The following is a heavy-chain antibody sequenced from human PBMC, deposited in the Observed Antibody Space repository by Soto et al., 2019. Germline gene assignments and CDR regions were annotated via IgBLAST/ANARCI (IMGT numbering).Heavy chain of an antibody. CDR2: IYYSGST. D-gene: IGHD6-19*01. J-gene: IGHJ4*02. CDR3: ARDLAVAGIFYY. Sequence: PSETLSLTCSVSGGSISSGGYYWSWIRQHPGKGLEWIGYIYYSGSTYYNPALKSRVTISVDTSKNQFSLKLSSVTAADTAVYYCARDLAVAGIFYYWGQGTLVTVS. CDR1: GGSISSGGYY. V-gene: IGHV4-31*03.